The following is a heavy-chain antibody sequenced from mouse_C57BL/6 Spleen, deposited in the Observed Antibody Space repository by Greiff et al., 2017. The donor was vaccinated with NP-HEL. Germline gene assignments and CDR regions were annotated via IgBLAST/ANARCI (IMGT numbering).Heavy chain of an antibody. Sequence: EVLLVESGGGLVQPGGSLSLSCAASGFTFTDYYMSWVRQPPGKALEWLGFIRNKANGYTTEYSASVKGRFTISRDNSQSILYLQMNALRAEDSATYYCARLWLRYFDYWGQGTTLTVSS. V-gene: IGHV7-3*01. CDR2: IRNKANGYTT. CDR3: ARLWLRYFDY. CDR1: GFTFTDYY. J-gene: IGHJ2*01. D-gene: IGHD2-2*01.